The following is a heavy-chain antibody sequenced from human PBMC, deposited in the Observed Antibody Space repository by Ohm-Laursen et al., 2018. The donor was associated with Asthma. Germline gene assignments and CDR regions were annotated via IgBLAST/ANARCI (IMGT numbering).Heavy chain of an antibody. CDR1: GFAFGSYA. D-gene: IGHD1-14*01. V-gene: IGHV3-30*04. Sequence: SLRLSCAASGFAFGSYAMHWVRQAPGKGLEWVAVISYDGSNKYYADSVKGRFTVSRDDSKNTLYLQMNSLRAEDTAVYYCAKGREPYYFDYWGQGTLVTVSS. CDR3: AKGREPYYFDY. CDR2: ISYDGSNK. J-gene: IGHJ4*02.